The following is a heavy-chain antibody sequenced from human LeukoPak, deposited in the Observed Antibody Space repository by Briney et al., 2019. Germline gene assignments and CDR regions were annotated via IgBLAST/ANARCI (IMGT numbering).Heavy chain of an antibody. Sequence: PSETLSLTCTASGGSISSYYWSWIRQPPGKGLEWIGYIYYSGSTNYNPSLKSRVTISVDTSKNQFSLKLSSVTAADTAVYYCARHTPYYDFWSGSTNYLNFDYWGQGTLVTVSS. CDR1: GGSISSYY. CDR3: ARHTPYYDFWSGSTNYLNFDY. V-gene: IGHV4-59*08. CDR2: IYYSGST. J-gene: IGHJ4*02. D-gene: IGHD3-3*01.